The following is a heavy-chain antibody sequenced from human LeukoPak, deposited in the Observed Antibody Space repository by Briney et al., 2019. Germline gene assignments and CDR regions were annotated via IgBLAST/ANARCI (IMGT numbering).Heavy chain of an antibody. CDR1: GGSISSSSYY. D-gene: IGHD6-13*01. Sequence: SETLSLTCTVSGGSISSSSYYWGWIRQPPGKGLEWIGSIYYSGSTYYNPSLKSRVTISVDTSKNQFSLKLSSVIAADTAVYYCARVRIASVIDYWGQGTLVTVSS. CDR3: ARVRIASVIDY. J-gene: IGHJ4*02. V-gene: IGHV4-39*07. CDR2: IYYSGST.